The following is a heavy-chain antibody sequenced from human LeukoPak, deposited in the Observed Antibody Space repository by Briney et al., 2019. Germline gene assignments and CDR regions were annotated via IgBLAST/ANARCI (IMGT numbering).Heavy chain of an antibody. V-gene: IGHV2-5*02. J-gene: IGHJ4*02. CDR3: AHTLYYYGSGSGNYFDY. CDR2: IYWDDDK. Sequence: GPTLVKPTQTLTLTCTFSGFSLSTSGVGVGWIRQPPGKALEWLALIYWDDDKRYNPSLKSRLTITKDTPKNQVVLTMTNMDPVDTATYYCAHTLYYYGSGSGNYFDYWGQGTLVTVSS. CDR1: GFSLSTSGVG. D-gene: IGHD3-10*01.